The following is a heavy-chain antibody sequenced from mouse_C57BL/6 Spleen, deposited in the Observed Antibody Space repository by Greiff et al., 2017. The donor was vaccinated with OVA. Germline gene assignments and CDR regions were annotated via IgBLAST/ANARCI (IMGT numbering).Heavy chain of an antibody. V-gene: IGHV1-69*01. CDR1: GYTFTSYW. Sequence: QVQLQQPGAELVMPGASVKLSCKASGYTFTSYWMHWVKQRPGQGLEWIGEIDPSDSYTNFNQKFKGKSTLTVDKSSSTAYMQLSSLTSEDSAVYYCARWGGNYLDDWGQGTTLTVSS. CDR2: IDPSDSYT. CDR3: ARWGGNYLDD. D-gene: IGHD1-1*01. J-gene: IGHJ2*01.